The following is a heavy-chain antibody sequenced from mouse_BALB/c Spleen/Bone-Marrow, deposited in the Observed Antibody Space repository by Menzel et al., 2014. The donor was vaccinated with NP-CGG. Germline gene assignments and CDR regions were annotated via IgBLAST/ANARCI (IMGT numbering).Heavy chain of an antibody. CDR1: GFSLTNYG. CDR3: AKGHYGSSPFAY. CDR2: IWRGGTT. J-gene: IGHJ3*01. Sequence: QVQLQQSGPSLVQPSQSLSITCTVSGFSLTNYGIYWVRQSPGKGLEWLGVIWRGGTTDYNAAFMSRLSITKDNSKSQVFFKMNSLQADDTVIYYCAKGHYGSSPFAYWGQGTLVTVSA. D-gene: IGHD1-1*01. V-gene: IGHV2-5-1*01.